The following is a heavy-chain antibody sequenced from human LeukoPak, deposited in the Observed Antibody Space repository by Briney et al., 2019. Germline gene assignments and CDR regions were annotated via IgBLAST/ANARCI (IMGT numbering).Heavy chain of an antibody. CDR3: ARDRNPTYHYDSSGYLNYFDY. V-gene: IGHV1-46*01. D-gene: IGHD3-22*01. J-gene: IGHJ4*02. CDR2: INPSCGST. CDR1: GYTFASYY. Sequence: ASVKVSCKASGYTFASYYMHWVRQAPGQGLEWMGIINPSCGSTSYAQKFQGRVTMTRDTSTSTVYMELSSLRSEDTAVYYCARDRNPTYHYDSSGYLNYFDYWGQGTLVTVSS.